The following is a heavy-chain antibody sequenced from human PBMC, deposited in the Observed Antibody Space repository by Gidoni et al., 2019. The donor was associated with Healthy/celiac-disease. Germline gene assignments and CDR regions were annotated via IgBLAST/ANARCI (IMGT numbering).Heavy chain of an antibody. Sequence: EVQLVESGGGLVKPGGSIRLSCAASGFTFSNAWLRWVRQAPGKGLEWVGRIKSKTDGGTTDYAAPVKGRFTISRDDSKNTLYLQMNSLKTEDTAVYYCTTDYDYSDYYFDYWGQGTLVTVSS. J-gene: IGHJ4*02. V-gene: IGHV3-15*01. D-gene: IGHD4-17*01. CDR1: GFTFSNAW. CDR3: TTDYDYSDYYFDY. CDR2: IKSKTDGGTT.